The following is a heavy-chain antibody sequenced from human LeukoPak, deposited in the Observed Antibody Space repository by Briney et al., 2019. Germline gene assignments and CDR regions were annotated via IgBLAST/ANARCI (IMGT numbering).Heavy chain of an antibody. CDR1: GFTFDDYG. Sequence: PGGSLRLSCAASGFTFDDYGMSWVRQAPGKGLEWVSGINWNGGSTGYADSVKGRFTISRDNAKNSLYLQMNSLGAEDTALYYCARDSSSSYYYNYYYMDVWGKGTTVTVSS. D-gene: IGHD6-6*01. V-gene: IGHV3-20*04. CDR3: ARDSSSSYYYNYYYMDV. J-gene: IGHJ6*03. CDR2: INWNGGST.